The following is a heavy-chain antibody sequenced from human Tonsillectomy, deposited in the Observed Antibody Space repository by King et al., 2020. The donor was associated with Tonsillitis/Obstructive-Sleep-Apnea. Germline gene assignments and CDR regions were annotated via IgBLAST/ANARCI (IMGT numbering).Heavy chain of an antibody. Sequence: VQLVQSGAEVKTPGASVKVSCKTSGYTFTGYFIHWVRQAPGQGLEWMGWINPYSGGTNFAQNFQGRVMMTRDTSITTAYMDLSRLRSDDTAVYYCVRGTVPYQYFDYWGQGTLLTVAS. J-gene: IGHJ4*02. V-gene: IGHV1-2*02. CDR2: INPYSGGT. D-gene: IGHD1/OR15-1a*01. CDR1: GYTFTGYF. CDR3: VRGTVPYQYFDY.